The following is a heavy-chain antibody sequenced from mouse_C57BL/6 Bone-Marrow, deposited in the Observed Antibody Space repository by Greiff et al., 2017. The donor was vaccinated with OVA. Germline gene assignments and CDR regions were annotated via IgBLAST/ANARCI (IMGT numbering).Heavy chain of an antibody. CDR3: PTQKCRFYGSSWYFEV. J-gene: IGHJ1*03. Sequence: QVQLKESGPGLVAPSQCLSITCTVSGYSLTSYGVDWVRQPPGKGLEWLGVIWGGGSTKDNSPIKFRLSISKDNSKIQVFLKMNSLQTDDTALYYCPTQKCRFYGSSWYFEVWGTGTTVTVSS. CDR2: IWGGGST. D-gene: IGHD1-1*01. CDR1: GYSLTSYG. V-gene: IGHV2-9*01.